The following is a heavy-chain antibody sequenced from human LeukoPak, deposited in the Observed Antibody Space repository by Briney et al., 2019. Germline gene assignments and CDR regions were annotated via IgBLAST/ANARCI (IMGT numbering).Heavy chain of an antibody. D-gene: IGHD4-23*01. CDR3: AAHSVVTGRFDY. V-gene: IGHV2-5*02. CDR2: IFWDDDK. CDR1: GFSVSTSGVG. Sequence: ESGPTLVNPTQTLTLTCTLSGFSVSTSGVGVGWIRQPPGKALEWPALIFWDDDKRYSPSLKTRLTITKDTSKNQVVLTMTNMDPVDAATYYCAAHSVVTGRFDYWGQGTLVTVSS. J-gene: IGHJ4*02.